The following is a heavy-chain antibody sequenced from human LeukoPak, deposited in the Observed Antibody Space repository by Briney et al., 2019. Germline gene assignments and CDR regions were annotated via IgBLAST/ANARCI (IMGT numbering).Heavy chain of an antibody. D-gene: IGHD1-26*01. Sequence: SETLSLTCAVYGGSFSGYYWSWIRQPPGKGLEWIGEINHSGSTNYNPSFKSRVTISVDTSKNQFSLKLSSVTAADTAVYYCARGRRELLGWGQGTLVTVSS. CDR2: INHSGST. V-gene: IGHV4-34*01. J-gene: IGHJ4*02. CDR1: GGSFSGYY. CDR3: ARGRRELLG.